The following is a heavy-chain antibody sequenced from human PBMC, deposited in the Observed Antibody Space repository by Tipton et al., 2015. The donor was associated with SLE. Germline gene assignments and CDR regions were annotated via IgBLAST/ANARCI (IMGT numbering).Heavy chain of an antibody. CDR1: GFIFRSYA. CDR3: ARELGDYGFDY. Sequence: SLRLSCTASGFIFRSYALHWVRQAPGKGLEWGAVISYDGSNKYYADSVKGRFTISRDNSKNTLYLQMNSLRAEDTAVYYCARELGDYGFDYWGQGTLVTVSS. CDR2: ISYDGSNK. V-gene: IGHV3-30*04. J-gene: IGHJ4*02. D-gene: IGHD4-17*01.